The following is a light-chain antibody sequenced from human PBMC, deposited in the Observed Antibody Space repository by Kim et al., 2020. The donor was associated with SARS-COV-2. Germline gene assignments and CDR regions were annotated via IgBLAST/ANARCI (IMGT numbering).Light chain of an antibody. J-gene: IGKJ2*01. CDR1: QSVSDTY. CDR3: QQYESSPPSYT. CDR2: GAT. V-gene: IGKV3-20*01. Sequence: PGDRASLSCRASQSVSDTYLAWYQQKPGQAPRLLLYGATNRATGIPDRFSGSGSVTDFTLTISRLEPEDFAVYYCQQYESSPPSYTFGQGTKLEI.